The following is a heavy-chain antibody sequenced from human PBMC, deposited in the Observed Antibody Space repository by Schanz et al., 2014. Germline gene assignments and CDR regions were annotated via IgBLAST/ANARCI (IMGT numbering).Heavy chain of an antibody. CDR3: ARAHGNNWYGKGLDY. CDR1: GFIFSNYG. J-gene: IGHJ4*02. Sequence: QVQLVESGGGVVQPGGSLRLSCAASGFIFSNYGMHWVRQAPGKGLEWVAVIWSDGSGKYYADSVKGRFTISRDNSKNTLYLQKNSLRADDTAVYFCARAHGNNWYGKGLDYWGQGTQVTVSS. D-gene: IGHD1-1*01. CDR2: IWSDGSGK. V-gene: IGHV3-33*01.